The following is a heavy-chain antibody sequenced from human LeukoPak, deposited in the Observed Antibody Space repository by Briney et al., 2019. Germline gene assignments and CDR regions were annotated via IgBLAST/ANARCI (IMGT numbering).Heavy chain of an antibody. CDR2: INHSGST. D-gene: IGHD3-3*01. Sequence: SETLSLTCTVSGGSIRSGDYYWSWIRQPPGKGLEWIGEINHSGSTNYNPSLKSRVTISVDTSKNQFSLKLSSVTAADTAVYYCASRDAITIFGVGYNWFDPWGQGTLVTVSS. CDR1: GGSIRSGDYY. V-gene: IGHV4-34*01. CDR3: ASRDAITIFGVGYNWFDP. J-gene: IGHJ5*02.